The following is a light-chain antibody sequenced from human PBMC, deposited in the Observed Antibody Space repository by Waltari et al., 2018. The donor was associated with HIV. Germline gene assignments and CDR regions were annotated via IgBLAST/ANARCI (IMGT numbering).Light chain of an antibody. CDR1: QSISSY. Sequence: DIQMTQSPSSLSASVGDSVTITCRASQSISSYLNRNQHSTYLNWYQHKPRKAPKLLIYAASTLQTGVPSRFSGSGSGTDFTLTISSLRPEDFATYYCQQSYSTPFTFGPGTTVAIK. J-gene: IGKJ3*01. V-gene: IGKV1-39*01. CDR2: AAS. CDR3: QQSYSTPFT.